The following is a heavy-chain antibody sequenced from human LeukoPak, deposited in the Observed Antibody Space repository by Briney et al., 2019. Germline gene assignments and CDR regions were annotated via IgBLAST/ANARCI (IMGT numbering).Heavy chain of an antibody. Sequence: GGSLRLSCAASGSTFSNYWMHWVRQAPGKGPVWVSRIKSDGSSTRFADSVQGRFTISRDNGKNTLYLQMNGLRAEDTAVYYCARGGDSSNWYPGHFDYWGQGALVTVSS. CDR1: GSTFSNYW. CDR2: IKSDGSST. J-gene: IGHJ4*02. V-gene: IGHV3-74*01. D-gene: IGHD6-13*01. CDR3: ARGGDSSNWYPGHFDY.